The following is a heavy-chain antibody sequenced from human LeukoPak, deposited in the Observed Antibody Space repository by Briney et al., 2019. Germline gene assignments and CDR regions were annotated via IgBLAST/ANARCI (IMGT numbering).Heavy chain of an antibody. CDR3: ARGYYYDSSGYYYEGHAAFDI. CDR2: IYYSGST. CDR1: GGSISSHY. J-gene: IGHJ3*02. D-gene: IGHD3-22*01. Sequence: SETLSLTCTVSGGSISSHYWSWIRQPPGKGLEWIGYIYYSGSTNYNPSLKSRVTISVDTSKNQFSLKPSSVTAADTAVYYCARGYYYDSSGYYYEGHAAFDIWGQGTMVTVSS. V-gene: IGHV4-59*11.